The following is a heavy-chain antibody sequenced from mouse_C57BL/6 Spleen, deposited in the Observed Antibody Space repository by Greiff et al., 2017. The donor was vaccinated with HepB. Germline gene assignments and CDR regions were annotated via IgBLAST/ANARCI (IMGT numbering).Heavy chain of an antibody. CDR2: IWRGGST. D-gene: IGHD1-1*01. Sequence: VKLMESGPGLVQPSQSLSITCTVSGFSLTSYGVHWVRQSPGKGLEWLGVIWRGGSTDYNAAFMSRLSITKDNSKSQVFFKMNSLQADDTAIYYCAKKGGSSYGFAYWGQGTLVTVSA. J-gene: IGHJ3*01. CDR1: GFSLTSYG. V-gene: IGHV2-5*01. CDR3: AKKGGSSYGFAY.